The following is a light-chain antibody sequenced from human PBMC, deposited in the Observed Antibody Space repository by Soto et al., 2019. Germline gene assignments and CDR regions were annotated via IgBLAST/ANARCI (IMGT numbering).Light chain of an antibody. CDR3: QPGNSSPPT. J-gene: IGKJ4*01. V-gene: IGKV1-39*01. CDR2: AAS. CDR1: QSITNY. Sequence: DIQMTQSPSALSASVGDRVTITCRASQSITNYLNWYQHKPGQAPNLLIYAASTLQAGVPSRFRGSGFWTDFTLTISSLQPEDFATYFCQPGNSSPPTFGGGTKVEIK.